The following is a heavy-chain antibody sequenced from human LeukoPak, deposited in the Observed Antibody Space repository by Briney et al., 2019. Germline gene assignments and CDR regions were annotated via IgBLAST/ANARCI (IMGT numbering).Heavy chain of an antibody. D-gene: IGHD3-16*01. CDR1: GFTFSSYA. V-gene: IGHV3-23*01. CDR3: ARGATFGGTQGAYDYYGMDV. J-gene: IGHJ6*02. CDR2: ISGSGGST. Sequence: HAGGSLRLSCAASGFTFSSYAMSWVRQAPGKGLEWVSAISGSGGSTYYADSVKGRFTISRDNSKNTLYLQMNSLRAEDTAVYYCARGATFGGTQGAYDYYGMDVWGQGTTVTVSS.